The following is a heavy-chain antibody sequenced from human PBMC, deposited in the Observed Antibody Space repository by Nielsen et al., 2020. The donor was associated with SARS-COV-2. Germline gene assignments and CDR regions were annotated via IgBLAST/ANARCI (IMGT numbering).Heavy chain of an antibody. J-gene: IGHJ4*02. V-gene: IGHV3-7*01. CDR3: ARVGSYGDPEYLDY. D-gene: IGHD4/OR15-4a*01. Sequence: GGSLRLSCAASGFTFSSSWMSWVRQAPGKGLEWVANIKEDGSDKNFVDSVKGRFTISRDNARNTLYLQMNSLRVEDTAVYYCARVGSYGDPEYLDYWGQGALVTVSS. CDR1: GFTFSSSW. CDR2: IKEDGSDK.